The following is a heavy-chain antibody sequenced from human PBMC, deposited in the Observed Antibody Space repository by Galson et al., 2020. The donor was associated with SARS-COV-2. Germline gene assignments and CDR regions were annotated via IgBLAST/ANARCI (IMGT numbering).Heavy chain of an antibody. J-gene: IGHJ6*02. CDR3: ARYLRRPNYDIYGYYGMDV. CDR2: IYYSGST. CDR1: GGSLGSYY. D-gene: IGHD3-9*01. V-gene: IGHV4-59*12. Sequence: ETSETLSLTCTVSGGSLGSYYWSWIRQPPGKGLEWIGYIYYSGSTDYNPSLKSRVTISVDTSKNQFSLTVTSVTAADTAVYYCARYLRRPNYDIYGYYGMDVWGQGTTVTVSS.